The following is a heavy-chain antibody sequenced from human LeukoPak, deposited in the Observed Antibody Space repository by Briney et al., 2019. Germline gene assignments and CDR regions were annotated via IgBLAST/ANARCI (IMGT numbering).Heavy chain of an antibody. J-gene: IGHJ3*02. CDR1: GGSISSGDYY. CDR3: ARDRPVAATRSAFDI. Sequence: SQTLSLTCTVFGGSISSGDYYWSWIRQPPGKGLEWIGYIYYSGSTYYNPSLKSRVTISVDTSKNQFSLKLSSVTAADTAVYYCARDRPVAATRSAFDIWGQGTMVTVSS. V-gene: IGHV4-30-4*01. CDR2: IYYSGST. D-gene: IGHD2-15*01.